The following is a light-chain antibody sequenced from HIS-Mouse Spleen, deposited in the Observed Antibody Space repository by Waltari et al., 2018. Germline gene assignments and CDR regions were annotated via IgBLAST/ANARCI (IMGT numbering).Light chain of an antibody. V-gene: IGLV3-21*03. CDR1: NIGSKS. Sequence: SYVLTQPPSVSVAPGKTARITCGGNNIGSKSVHWYQQKPGQAPVLVVYDDSDRPSGIPEGFSGSTSGNPATRTISRVEAGDEADYYCQVWDSSSDHPYVFGTGTKVTVL. CDR3: QVWDSSSDHPYV. J-gene: IGLJ1*01. CDR2: DDS.